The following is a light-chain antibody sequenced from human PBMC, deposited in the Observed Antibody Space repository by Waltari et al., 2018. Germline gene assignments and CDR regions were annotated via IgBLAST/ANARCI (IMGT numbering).Light chain of an antibody. CDR2: EAS. CDR1: QNIRTF. Sequence: DLQMSQSPSSLSASIGDRVTITCRASQNIRTFLNWYQQRPGKAPKLLIHEASSLQSWVPSRFSASGSGTDFTLTINSLQREDFATYYCQQSYTNRRTFGPGTKVEIK. V-gene: IGKV1-39*01. CDR3: QQSYTNRRT. J-gene: IGKJ1*01.